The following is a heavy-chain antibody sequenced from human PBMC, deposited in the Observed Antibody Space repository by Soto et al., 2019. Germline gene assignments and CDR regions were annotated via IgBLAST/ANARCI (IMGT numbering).Heavy chain of an antibody. CDR1: GFTFSSYS. D-gene: IGHD2-2*01. J-gene: IGHJ5*02. V-gene: IGHV3-48*01. CDR3: AREYCSSTSCLNWFDP. CDR2: ISSSSSTI. Sequence: GGSLRLSCAASGFTFSSYSMNWVRQAPGKGLEWVSYISSSSSTIYYADSVKGRFTISRDSAKNSLYLQMNSLRAEDTAVYYCAREYCSSTSCLNWFDPWGQGTLVTVSS.